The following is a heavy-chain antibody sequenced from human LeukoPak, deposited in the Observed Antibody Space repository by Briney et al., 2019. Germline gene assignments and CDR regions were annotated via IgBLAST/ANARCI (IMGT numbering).Heavy chain of an antibody. D-gene: IGHD3-10*01. Sequence: PSETLSLTCTVSGGSISSYYWSWIRQPPGKGLEWIGYIYYSGSTNYNPSLKSRVTISVDTSKNQFSLKLSSVTAADTAVYYCARQNYYGSGTRDDAFDIWGQGTMVTVSS. CDR1: GGSISSYY. CDR3: ARQNYYGSGTRDDAFDI. CDR2: IYYSGST. V-gene: IGHV4-59*08. J-gene: IGHJ3*02.